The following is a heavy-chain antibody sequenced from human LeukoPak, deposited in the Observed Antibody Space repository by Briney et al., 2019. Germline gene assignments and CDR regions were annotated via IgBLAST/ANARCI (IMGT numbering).Heavy chain of an antibody. V-gene: IGHV3-30*03. CDR2: ISYDGSNK. J-gene: IGHJ4*02. CDR3: ARDLGR. Sequence: PGGSLRLPCAASGFTFSSYGMHWVRQAPGKGLEWVAVISYDGSNKYYADSVKGRFTISRDNSKNTLYLQMNSLRAEDTAVYYCARDLGRWGQGTLVTVSS. CDR1: GFTFSSYG.